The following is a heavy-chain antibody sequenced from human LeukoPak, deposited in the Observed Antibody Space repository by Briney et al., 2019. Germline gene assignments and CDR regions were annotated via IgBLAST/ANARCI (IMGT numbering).Heavy chain of an antibody. V-gene: IGHV4-34*01. D-gene: IGHD4-17*01. Sequence: SETLSLTCAVYGGSFSGYYWSWIRQPPGKGLEWIGEINHSGSTNYNPSLKSRVTISVDTSKNQFSLKLSAVTAADTAVYYCARGTTVSLDYWGQGTLVTVSS. CDR2: INHSGST. CDR3: ARGTTVSLDY. J-gene: IGHJ4*02. CDR1: GGSFSGYY.